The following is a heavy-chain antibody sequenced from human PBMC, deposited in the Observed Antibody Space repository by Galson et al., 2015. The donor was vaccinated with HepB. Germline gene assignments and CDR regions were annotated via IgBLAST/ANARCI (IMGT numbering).Heavy chain of an antibody. CDR1: GYTFSTFY. Sequence: VKVSCKASGYTFSTFYLHWVRQAPGQGLEWMGMINPSGGSTNYAQKFQGRVTMTRDTSTSTVYMQLSSLRSEDTAVYYCARDSLGSYQFDYWGQGTLVTVSS. J-gene: IGHJ4*02. CDR2: INPSGGST. CDR3: ARDSLGSYQFDY. V-gene: IGHV1-46*01. D-gene: IGHD3-16*02.